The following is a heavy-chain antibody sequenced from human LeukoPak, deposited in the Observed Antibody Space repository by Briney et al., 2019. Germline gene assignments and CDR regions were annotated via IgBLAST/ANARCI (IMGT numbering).Heavy chain of an antibody. Sequence: GGSLRLSCAASEFTFSIAWMTWVRQAPGKGLEWVGRIKSKNDGETTDYAAPVKGRFRISRDDSRNTLYLQMDSLTEDTAVYYCTKDDPFNKYWGQGTLVTVSS. D-gene: IGHD2/OR15-2a*01. CDR2: IKSKNDGETT. CDR1: EFTFSIAW. J-gene: IGHJ4*02. V-gene: IGHV3-15*01. CDR3: TKDDPFNKY.